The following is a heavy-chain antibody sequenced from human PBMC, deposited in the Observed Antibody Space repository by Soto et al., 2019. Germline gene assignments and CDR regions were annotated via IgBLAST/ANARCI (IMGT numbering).Heavy chain of an antibody. CDR3: AKLISNTYRA. V-gene: IGHV1-18*04. Sequence: QVHLLQSGPEVKKPGASVKVSCKASGYTFSNYGTNWVRQAPGQGLEWMGWISAFNGDTKYLEKFLGRVIMTTDTATSTAFLELRTLRTDDTAVYYCAKLISNTYRAWGQGTLVTVSS. D-gene: IGHD2-2*01. CDR2: ISAFNGDT. CDR1: GYTFSNYG. J-gene: IGHJ5*02.